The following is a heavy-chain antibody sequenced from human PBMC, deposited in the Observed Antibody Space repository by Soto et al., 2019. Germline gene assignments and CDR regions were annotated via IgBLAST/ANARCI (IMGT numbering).Heavy chain of an antibody. CDR1: GGSISSYY. J-gene: IGHJ4*02. D-gene: IGHD6-19*01. CDR3: ARAWQYSSGFFDY. CDR2: IYYSGST. Sequence: SETLSLTCTVAGGSISSYYWSWIRKPPGKGLEWIGYIYYSGSTNYNPSLKSRVTISVDTSKNQFSLKLSSVTAADTAAYYCARAWQYSSGFFDYWGQGTLVTVSS. V-gene: IGHV4-59*01.